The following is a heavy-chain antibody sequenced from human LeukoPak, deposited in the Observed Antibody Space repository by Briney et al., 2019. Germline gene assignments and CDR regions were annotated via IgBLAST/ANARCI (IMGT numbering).Heavy chain of an antibody. Sequence: PSETLSLTCSVSGDSIGSSSYYWGWIRQPPGKGLEWIGNMYYSGSTYFNPSLKSRVTISVDTSKNQFSLKLSSVTAADTAVYYCARAPRTYGDYGPSGFDPWGQGTLVTVSS. J-gene: IGHJ5*02. D-gene: IGHD4-17*01. CDR3: ARAPRTYGDYGPSGFDP. CDR2: MYYSGST. CDR1: GDSIGSSSYY. V-gene: IGHV4-39*07.